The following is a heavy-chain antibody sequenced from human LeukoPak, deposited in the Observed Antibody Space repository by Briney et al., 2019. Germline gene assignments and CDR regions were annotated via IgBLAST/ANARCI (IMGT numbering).Heavy chain of an antibody. CDR2: ISSSSSYI. V-gene: IGHV3-21*01. J-gene: IGHJ4*02. Sequence: GGSLRLSCAASGFTFSSYALSWVRQAPGKGLEWVSSISSSSSYIYYADSVKGRFTISRDNAKNSLYLQMNSLRAEDTAVYYCARKGYGIDYWGQGTLVTVSS. CDR1: GFTFSSYA. D-gene: IGHD5-18*01. CDR3: ARKGYGIDY.